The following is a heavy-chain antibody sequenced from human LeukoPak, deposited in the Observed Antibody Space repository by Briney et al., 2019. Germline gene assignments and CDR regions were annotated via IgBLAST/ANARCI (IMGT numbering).Heavy chain of an antibody. CDR2: FDPEDGET. CDR1: GYTLTELS. V-gene: IGHV1-24*01. D-gene: IGHD2-2*01. CDR3: TTDTKRGFDY. Sequence: ASVKVSCKVSGYTLTELSMHWVRQAPGKGLEWMGGFDPEDGETIHAKKFQGRVTMTEDTSTDTAYMELSSLRSEDTAVYYCTTDTKRGFDYWGQGTLVTVSS. J-gene: IGHJ4*02.